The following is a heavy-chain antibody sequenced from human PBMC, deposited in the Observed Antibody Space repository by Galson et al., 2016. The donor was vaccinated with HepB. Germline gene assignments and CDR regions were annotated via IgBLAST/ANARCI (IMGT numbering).Heavy chain of an antibody. CDR2: IDPSDSYT. CDR1: GYTFTTYW. J-gene: IGHJ6*02. D-gene: IGHD4-11*01. V-gene: IGHV5-10-1*01. CDR3: ARHDPDTVSYVDYGMDV. Sequence: QSGAEVKKPGESLRLSCKGSGYTFTTYWISWVRQMPGKGLEWMGRIDPSDSYTYYSPSFQGHVTMAVDSSISTAYLQWSSLKASDSGIYYCARHDPDTVSYVDYGMDVWGQGTTVTGSS.